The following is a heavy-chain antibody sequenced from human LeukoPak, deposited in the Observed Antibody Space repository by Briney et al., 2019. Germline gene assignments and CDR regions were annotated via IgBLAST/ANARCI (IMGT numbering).Heavy chain of an antibody. D-gene: IGHD2-2*03. CDR3: ARASWISHADAVC. CDR1: GFNFRDYA. Sequence: GGSLRLSCAASGFNFRDYAMSWVRQSPARGLEWVSRLRGNDETFYASSVRGRFTLSRDNSKNTVYLQLNNLRVEDTAIYYCARASWISHADAVCWGQGTLVTVAS. CDR2: LRGNDET. J-gene: IGHJ4*02. V-gene: IGHV3-23*01.